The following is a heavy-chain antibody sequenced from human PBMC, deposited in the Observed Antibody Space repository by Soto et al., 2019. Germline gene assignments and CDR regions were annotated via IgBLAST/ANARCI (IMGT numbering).Heavy chain of an antibody. D-gene: IGHD2-21*01. Sequence: SETLSLTCAVYGGSFSFYYWSWIRQPPGKGLEWIGEINHSGSTKYNPSLKSRVTISLDTSKNQFSLRLTSVTAADTAVYYCARAPDGVIEYFQNWGQGTLVTVSS. CDR3: ARAPDGVIEYFQN. CDR1: GGSFSFYY. V-gene: IGHV4-34*01. J-gene: IGHJ1*01. CDR2: INHSGST.